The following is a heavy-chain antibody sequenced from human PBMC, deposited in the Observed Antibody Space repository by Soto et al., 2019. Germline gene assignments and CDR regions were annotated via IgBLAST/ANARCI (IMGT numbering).Heavy chain of an antibody. V-gene: IGHV3-23*01. J-gene: IGHJ4*02. D-gene: IGHD1-26*01. CDR2: ISGSGGST. CDR3: ARDMPYAAGSLAGCDY. CDR1: GFTFSSYA. Sequence: GESLKISCAASGFTFSSYAMSWARQAPGKGLEWVSAISGSGGSTYYADSVKSRVSISVDTSKNQFSLRLTSVIAADTAVYYCARDMPYAAGSLAGCDYWGQGILVTVSS.